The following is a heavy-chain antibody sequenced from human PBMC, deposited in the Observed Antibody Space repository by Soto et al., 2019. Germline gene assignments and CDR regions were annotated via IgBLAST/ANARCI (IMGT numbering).Heavy chain of an antibody. CDR3: ARDLYDSSGYYGY. Sequence: QVQLVESGGGLVKPGGSLRLSCAASGFTFSDYYMSWIRQAPGKGLEWVSYISSSSSYTNYADSVKGRFTISRDNAKNSRYLQMNSLRAEDTAVYYCARDLYDSSGYYGYWGQGTLVTVSS. J-gene: IGHJ4*02. V-gene: IGHV3-11*05. D-gene: IGHD3-22*01. CDR1: GFTFSDYY. CDR2: ISSSSSYT.